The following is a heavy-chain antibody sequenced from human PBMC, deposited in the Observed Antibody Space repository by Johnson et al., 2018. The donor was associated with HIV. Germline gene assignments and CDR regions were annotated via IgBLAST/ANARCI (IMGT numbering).Heavy chain of an antibody. V-gene: IGHV3-23*01. CDR2: ISGSGGST. J-gene: IGHJ3*02. CDR1: GFTFSSYA. Sequence: VLLLESGGGLVQPGGSLRLSCAASGFTFSSYAMNWVRQAPGKGLEWVSVISGSGGSTYYADSVKGRFTISRDNSKNTLYLQMNSLRAEDTAVYYCARAGDYDAFDIWGQGTMVTVSS. CDR3: ARAGDYDAFDI. D-gene: IGHD3-16*01.